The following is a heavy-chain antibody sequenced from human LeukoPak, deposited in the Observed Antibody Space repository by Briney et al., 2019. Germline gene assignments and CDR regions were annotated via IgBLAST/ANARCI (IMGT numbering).Heavy chain of an antibody. Sequence: PSETLSLTCTVSGGSISSSSYYWGWIRQPPGKGLEWIGSIYYSGSTYYNPSLKSRVTISVDTSKNQFSLKLSSVTAADTAVYYCAREARGYDFWSGFVDYWGQGTLVTVSS. CDR2: IYYSGST. CDR1: GGSISSSSYY. D-gene: IGHD3-3*01. V-gene: IGHV4-39*02. J-gene: IGHJ4*02. CDR3: AREARGYDFWSGFVDY.